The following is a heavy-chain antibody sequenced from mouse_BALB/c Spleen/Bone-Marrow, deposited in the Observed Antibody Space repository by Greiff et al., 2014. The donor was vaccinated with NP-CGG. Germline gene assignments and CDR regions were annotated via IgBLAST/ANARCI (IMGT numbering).Heavy chain of an antibody. CDR2: IYPYNGGT. V-gene: IGHV1S29*02. CDR1: GYTFTDYS. CDR3: ARIYDGYFLFDY. D-gene: IGHD2-3*01. Sequence: VQLQQSGPELVKPGASVKISCRASGYTFTDYSMHWVKQSHGQSLEWIGYIYPYNGGTGYNQEFKSKATLTVDNSSSTAYMELRSLTSEDSAVYYCARIYDGYFLFDYWGQGTTLTVSS. J-gene: IGHJ2*01.